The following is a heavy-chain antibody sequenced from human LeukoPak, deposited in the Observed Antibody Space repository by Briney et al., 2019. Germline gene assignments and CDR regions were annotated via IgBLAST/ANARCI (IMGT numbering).Heavy chain of an antibody. J-gene: IGHJ5*02. CDR3: AKDPLSTVTTNWFDP. D-gene: IGHD4-17*01. Sequence: GGSPRLSCAASGFPFSSYGMHWGRPGPGKGVGGGAGISYDGSNKYYADSVKGRFTISRDNSKNTLYLQMNSLRAEDTAVYYCAKDPLSTVTTNWFDPWGQGTLVTVSS. CDR2: ISYDGSNK. V-gene: IGHV3-30*18. CDR1: GFPFSSYG.